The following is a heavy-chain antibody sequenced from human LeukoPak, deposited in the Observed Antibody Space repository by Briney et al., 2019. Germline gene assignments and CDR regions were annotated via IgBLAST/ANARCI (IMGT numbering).Heavy chain of an antibody. V-gene: IGHV3-9*01. D-gene: IGHD5-12*01. CDR3: AKGSGYANYYGMDV. Sequence: PGRSLRLSCAASGFTFDDYAMHWVRQAPGKGLEWVSGISWNSGSIGYADSVKGRFTISRDNAKNSLYLQMNSLRAEDTALYYCAKGSGYANYYGMDVWGQGTKVTVSS. J-gene: IGHJ6*02. CDR2: ISWNSGSI. CDR1: GFTFDDYA.